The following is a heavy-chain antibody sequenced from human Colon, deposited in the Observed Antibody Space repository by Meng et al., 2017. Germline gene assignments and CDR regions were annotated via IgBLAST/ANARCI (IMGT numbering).Heavy chain of an antibody. D-gene: IGHD2-2*01. CDR3: ARNPVIPDARTFDF. V-gene: IGHV4-30-4*01. Sequence: QVQLQESGPGVVKSSQTLSLTCTIYGGSINSADYYWNWIRKSPGKGLEWLGYIHSSGNTYYTPSLKSRLTMSLDTSKNQFSLRLTSVTAADTAVYYCARNPVIPDARTFDFWGQGALVTVSS. CDR1: GGSINSADYY. CDR2: IHSSGNT. J-gene: IGHJ4*02.